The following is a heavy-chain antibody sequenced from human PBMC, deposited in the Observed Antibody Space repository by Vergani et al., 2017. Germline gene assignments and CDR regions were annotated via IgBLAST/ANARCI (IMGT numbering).Heavy chain of an antibody. J-gene: IGHJ3*02. Sequence: QVHLQESGPGLVKPSETLSLNCAVSGGSISSYYWSWIRQPPGKGLEWIGYIYYSGSTNYNPSLKSRVTISVDTSKNQFSLKLSSVTAADTAVYYCASLPEPGRKASDNIWGQGTMVTVSS. D-gene: IGHD1-14*01. CDR2: IYYSGST. CDR3: ASLPEPGRKASDNI. V-gene: IGHV4-59*01. CDR1: GGSISSYY.